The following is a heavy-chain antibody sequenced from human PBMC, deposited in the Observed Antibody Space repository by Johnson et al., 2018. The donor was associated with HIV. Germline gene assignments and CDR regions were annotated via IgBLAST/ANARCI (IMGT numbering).Heavy chain of an antibody. D-gene: IGHD3-16*01. V-gene: IGHV3-7*01. CDR1: GFTFSSYW. J-gene: IGHJ3*02. Sequence: VQLVESGGGLVQPERSVRLSCSASGFTFSSYWMSWVRQAPGKGLEWVANIKQDGSEKYYVDSVKGRFTISRDNAEKSLYLQMNSLRAEDTAVYYCARGGWGDAFDIWGQGTMVTVSS. CDR3: ARGGWGDAFDI. CDR2: IKQDGSEK.